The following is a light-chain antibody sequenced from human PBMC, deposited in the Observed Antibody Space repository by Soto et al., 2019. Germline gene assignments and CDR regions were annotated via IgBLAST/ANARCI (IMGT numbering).Light chain of an antibody. Sequence: DIHMTQSPSTLSASVGARVTITCRASQSISSWLAWYQQKQGKAPKILIYKASSLASGVPSRFRGSGSGTEFTLTISRLQPDDFETYYCQQYNSYPWTFGQGTKVDIK. J-gene: IGKJ1*01. V-gene: IGKV1-5*03. CDR1: QSISSW. CDR2: KAS. CDR3: QQYNSYPWT.